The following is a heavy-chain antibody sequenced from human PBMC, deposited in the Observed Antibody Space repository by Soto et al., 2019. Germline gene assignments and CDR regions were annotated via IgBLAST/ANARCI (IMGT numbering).Heavy chain of an antibody. J-gene: IGHJ4*02. CDR2: ISTSSGNT. Sequence: QVQLVQSGSELRKPGASVKVSCKASGYTFTSDRITWVRQAPGQGLEWMGWISTSSGNTKFAQKFQGRVTLTTDTSTSTAYMELTSLRSDHTARYYCARGGGYAVHYWGQGTLVIVST. CDR1: GYTFTSDR. CDR3: ARGGGYAVHY. V-gene: IGHV1-18*04. D-gene: IGHD5-12*01.